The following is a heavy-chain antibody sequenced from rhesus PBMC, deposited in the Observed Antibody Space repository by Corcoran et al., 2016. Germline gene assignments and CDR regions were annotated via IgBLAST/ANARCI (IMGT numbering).Heavy chain of an antibody. CDR3: TKLAVAGHFDY. CDR1: GYTFPTYN. V-gene: IGHV1S9*01. D-gene: IGHD6-37*01. Sequence: QVQLVQSGAEVKKPGASVKLSCKASGYTFPTYNINWVRQAPGQVLEWIGLINPDNGKTGYAQKFQGRVTMTRDTSTSTAYMELGSLRSEDTAVYYCTKLAVAGHFDYWGQGVLVTVSS. CDR2: INPDNGKT. J-gene: IGHJ4*01.